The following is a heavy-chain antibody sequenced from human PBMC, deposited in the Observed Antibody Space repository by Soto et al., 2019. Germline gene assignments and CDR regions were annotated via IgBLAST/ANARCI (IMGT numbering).Heavy chain of an antibody. J-gene: IGHJ4*02. CDR1: GFTFTNYW. V-gene: IGHV3-74*01. D-gene: IGHD4-17*01. CDR2: INADGSYA. Sequence: PGGSLRLSCAASGFTFTNYWMHWVRQVPGKGLVWVSRINADGSYASYADFAKGRFTISRDNSRNTVHLQMNSLSAEDTAVYYCARDFTTAETPGDDFDYWGQGIPVTVSS. CDR3: ARDFTTAETPGDDFDY.